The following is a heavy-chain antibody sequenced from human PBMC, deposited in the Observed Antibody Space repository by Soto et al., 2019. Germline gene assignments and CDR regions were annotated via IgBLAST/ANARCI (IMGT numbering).Heavy chain of an antibody. CDR2: ISSSGSTI. CDR1: GFTFSSYS. D-gene: IGHD2-8*01. J-gene: IGHJ4*02. Sequence: EVQLVESGGGLVQPGGSLRLSCAASGFTFSSYSMNWVRQAPGKGLEWVSYISSSGSTIYYADSVKGRFTISRDNANNSLYLQMSSLRDEDTAVYYCARDLRMVYAIDFDYWGQGTLVTVSS. V-gene: IGHV3-48*02. CDR3: ARDLRMVYAIDFDY.